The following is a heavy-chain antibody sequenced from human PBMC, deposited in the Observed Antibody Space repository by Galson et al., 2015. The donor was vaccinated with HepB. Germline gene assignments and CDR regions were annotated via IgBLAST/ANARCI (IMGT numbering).Heavy chain of an antibody. CDR2: INTNTGNP. CDR1: GYTFTSYA. CDR3: ARDDYYDSSGYYVKGGEDY. V-gene: IGHV7-4-1*02. D-gene: IGHD3-22*01. J-gene: IGHJ4*02. Sequence: SVKVSCKASGYTFTSYAMNWVRQAPGQGLEWMGWINTNTGNPTYAQGFTGRFVFSLDTSVSTAYLQISSLKAEDTAVYYCARDDYYDSSGYYVKGGEDYWGQGTLVTVSS.